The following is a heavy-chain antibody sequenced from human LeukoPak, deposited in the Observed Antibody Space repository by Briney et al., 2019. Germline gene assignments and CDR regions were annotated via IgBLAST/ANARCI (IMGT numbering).Heavy chain of an antibody. D-gene: IGHD2-21*01. J-gene: IGHJ5*02. CDR1: GGSISSYY. CDR2: IFTSGWT. V-gene: IGHV4-4*09. CDR3: ATSHDVKTAPYDL. Sequence: SDTLSLPCTVSGGSISSYYWIWARQSPGKGLEWIGYIFTSGWTDYNPSLKSRVTMSVGTSKNQLSMELRFLTAADTAVYYCATSHDVKTAPYDLWGQGTLVTVSS.